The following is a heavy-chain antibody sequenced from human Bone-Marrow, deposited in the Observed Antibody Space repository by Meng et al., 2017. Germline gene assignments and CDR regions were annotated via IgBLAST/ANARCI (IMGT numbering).Heavy chain of an antibody. V-gene: IGHV4-30-4*01. CDR2: IYYSGST. D-gene: IGHD4-17*01. CDR1: GGAISSGDYY. Sequence: QVQLQESRPGLVKPSQTLSLTCTVSGGAISSGDYYWSCIRQPPGKGLDWIGYIYYSGSTYYNPSLKSRVTISVDTSRNQFSLKLGSMTAADTAVYYCARHNYGDYGWFDPWGQGTLVTVSS. J-gene: IGHJ5*02. CDR3: ARHNYGDYGWFDP.